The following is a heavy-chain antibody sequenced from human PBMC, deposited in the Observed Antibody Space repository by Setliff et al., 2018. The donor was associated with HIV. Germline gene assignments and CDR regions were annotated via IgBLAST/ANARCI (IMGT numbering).Heavy chain of an antibody. CDR2: IIPIFGTA. J-gene: IGHJ6*03. Sequence: VASVKVSCKASGGTFSSYAISWVRQAPGQGLEWMGGIIPIFGTANYAQMLQGRVTMTTDTSTSTAYMELRSLRSDDTAVYYCARGGYCSGGSCYPLNDYFYYMDVWGKGTTVTVSS. V-gene: IGHV1-69*05. CDR3: ARGGYCSGGSCYPLNDYFYYMDV. D-gene: IGHD2-15*01. CDR1: GGTFSSYA.